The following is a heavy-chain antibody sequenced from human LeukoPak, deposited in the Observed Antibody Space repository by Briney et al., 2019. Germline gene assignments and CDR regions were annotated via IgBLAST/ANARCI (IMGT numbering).Heavy chain of an antibody. V-gene: IGHV4-39*07. CDR3: ARERSSSGGHNWFDP. J-gene: IGHJ5*02. CDR1: GGYIITSGHY. Sequence: SETLSLTCTVSGGYIITSGHYWDWIRQPPGKGLEWFGSVYYTGVTSTNPFFRSRMSISVDTSKTQFSLNLTSVTAADAAVYYCARERSSSGGHNWFDPWGQGTLVTVSS. CDR2: VYYTGVT. D-gene: IGHD4-23*01.